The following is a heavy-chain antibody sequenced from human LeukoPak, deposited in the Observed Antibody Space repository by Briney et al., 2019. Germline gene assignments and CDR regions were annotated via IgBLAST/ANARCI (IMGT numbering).Heavy chain of an antibody. CDR1: GGSISSSNW. CDR3: AVFWSGPYYFDY. V-gene: IGHV4-39*01. CDR2: VYYSGST. D-gene: IGHD3-3*01. J-gene: IGHJ4*02. Sequence: PSETLSPTCAVSGGSISSSNWWSWVRHPPGKGREGIGSVYYSGSTYYNPSLKSRVTISVDTSKNQFSLKLSSVTAADTAVYYCAVFWSGPYYFDYWGQGTLVTVSS.